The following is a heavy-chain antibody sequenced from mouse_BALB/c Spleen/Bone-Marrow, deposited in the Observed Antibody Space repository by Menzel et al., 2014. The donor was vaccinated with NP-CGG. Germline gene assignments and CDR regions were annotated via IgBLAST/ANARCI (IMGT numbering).Heavy chain of an antibody. Sequence: VQLQQSGAELVKPGASVKLSCTASGFNIKDIYMHWVKQRPEQGLEWIGRIDLANGNTKYDPKFQGKATITADTSSNTAYLQLSSLTSEDTAVYYCARYDYGWYFSVWGAGTTVTVSS. CDR1: GFNIKDIY. CDR2: IDLANGNT. CDR3: ARYDYGWYFSV. J-gene: IGHJ1*01. V-gene: IGHV14-3*02. D-gene: IGHD2-4*01.